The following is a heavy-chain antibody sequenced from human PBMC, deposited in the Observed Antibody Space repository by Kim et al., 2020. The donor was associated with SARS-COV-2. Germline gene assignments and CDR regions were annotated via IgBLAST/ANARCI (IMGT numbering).Heavy chain of an antibody. Sequence: GGSLRLSCAASGFTFSSYAMHWVRQAPGKGLEWVAVISYDGSNKYYADSVKGRFTISRDNSKNTLYLQMNSLRAEDTAVYYCARDQVSSSSSGGAYYYYG. D-gene: IGHD6-6*01. CDR1: GFTFSSYA. J-gene: IGHJ6*01. V-gene: IGHV3-30-3*01. CDR2: ISYDGSNK. CDR3: ARDQVSSSSSGGAYYYYG.